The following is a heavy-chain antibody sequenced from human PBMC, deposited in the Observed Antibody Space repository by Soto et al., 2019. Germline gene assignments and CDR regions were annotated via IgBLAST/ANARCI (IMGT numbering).Heavy chain of an antibody. V-gene: IGHV1-18*01. J-gene: IGHJ6*04. CDR1: GYTFTSYG. CDR2: VSAYIGTT. D-gene: IGHD2-15*01. CDR3: ARGVVVAAPEYYYYYYGMDV. Sequence: ASVKVSCKASGYTFTSYGISWVRQAPGQGPEWVGWVSAYIGTTYYAQKLQGRVTMTADTSTNTAYMELRSLRSDDTAVYYCARGVVVAAPEYYYYYYGMDVWGEGTTVTVSA.